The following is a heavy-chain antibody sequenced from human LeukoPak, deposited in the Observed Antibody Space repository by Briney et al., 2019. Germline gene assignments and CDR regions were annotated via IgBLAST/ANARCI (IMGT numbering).Heavy chain of an antibody. D-gene: IGHD2-21*02. CDR3: ARRDCVGDCYSNWFDP. V-gene: IGHV1-46*01. CDR2: INPRGGST. CDR1: GYTFTNYF. Sequence: ASVKVSCKASGYTFTNYFMHWVRQAPGQGLEWMGIINPRGGSTGYAQKFQGRITMTTDMSTGTVYMELSSLESEDTAVYYCARRDCVGDCYSNWFDPWGQGTLVTVSS. J-gene: IGHJ5*02.